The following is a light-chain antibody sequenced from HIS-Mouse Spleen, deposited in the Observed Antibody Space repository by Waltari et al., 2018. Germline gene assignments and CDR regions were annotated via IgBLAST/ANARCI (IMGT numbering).Light chain of an antibody. J-gene: IGLJ2*01. CDR1: SSDVGGYNY. CDR3: SSYTSSSFNVV. CDR2: DVS. Sequence: QSALTQPASVSGSPGQSITISCTGTSSDVGGYNYVSWYQPHPGKAPKLMSYDVSNRPSVVSNRFSGSKSGNTASRTISGLQAEDEADYYCSSYTSSSFNVVFGGGTKLTVL. V-gene: IGLV2-14*03.